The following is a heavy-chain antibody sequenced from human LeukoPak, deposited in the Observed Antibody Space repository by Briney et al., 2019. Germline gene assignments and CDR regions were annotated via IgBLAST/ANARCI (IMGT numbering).Heavy chain of an antibody. D-gene: IGHD4-17*01. V-gene: IGHV3-48*04. Sequence: GGSLRLSCAASGFTFISYAMSWVRQAPGKGLEWVSYISSSGSSIYYADSVKGRFTISRDNAKNSLYLQMNSLRAEDTAVYYCAGEGYGDYDGDYWGQGTLVTVSS. CDR3: AGEGYGDYDGDY. CDR2: ISSSGSSI. J-gene: IGHJ4*02. CDR1: GFTFISYA.